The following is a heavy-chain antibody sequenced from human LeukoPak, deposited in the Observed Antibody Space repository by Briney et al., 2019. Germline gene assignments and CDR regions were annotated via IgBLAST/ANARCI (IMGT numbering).Heavy chain of an antibody. CDR2: NSGSGGST. Sequence: GGSLRLSCAASGFTFSSYAMSWVRQAPRKGLDWVSANSGSGGSTYYAVSVKGRFTISRDNSKNTLYLQMNSLRAEDTAVYYCAKDREAIVRGVMVYWGQGTLVTVSS. J-gene: IGHJ4*02. CDR3: AKDREAIVRGVMVY. CDR1: GFTFSSYA. V-gene: IGHV3-23*01. D-gene: IGHD3-10*01.